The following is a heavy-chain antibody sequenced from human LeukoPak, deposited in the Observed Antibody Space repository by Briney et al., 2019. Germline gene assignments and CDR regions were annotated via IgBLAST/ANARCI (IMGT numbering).Heavy chain of an antibody. CDR1: GLTFSSYW. J-gene: IGHJ4*02. V-gene: IGHV3-74*01. CDR3: ARRSSGSPPYYFGY. Sequence: GGSLRLSCAASGLTFSSYWMHWVRQAPGKGLVWVSRVNSDGSSTSYADSVKGRFTISRDNAKNTLYLQMNSLRAEDTAVYYCARRSSGSPPYYFGYWGQGTLVTVSS. CDR2: VNSDGSST. D-gene: IGHD1-26*01.